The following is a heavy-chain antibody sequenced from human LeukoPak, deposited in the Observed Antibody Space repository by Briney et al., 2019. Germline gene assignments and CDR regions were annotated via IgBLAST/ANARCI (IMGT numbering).Heavy chain of an antibody. CDR3: AKDRAGSHPYDTSGLTPSDH. V-gene: IGHV3-30*18. CDR2: ISYDGNNK. Sequence: GGSLRLSCAASGFTFSTYGIHWVRQAPGKGLEWLAVISYDGNNKYYADSVKGRFTISRDSSRNTLYLQMTSLRAEDTAVYYCAKDRAGSHPYDTSGLTPSDHWGQGTLVTVSS. CDR1: GFTFSTYG. J-gene: IGHJ5*02. D-gene: IGHD3-22*01.